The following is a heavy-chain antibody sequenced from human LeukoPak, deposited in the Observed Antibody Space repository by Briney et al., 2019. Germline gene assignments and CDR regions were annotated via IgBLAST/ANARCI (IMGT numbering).Heavy chain of an antibody. Sequence: GTSLVLSFPTPGFPFDFFAMHWVRQAPGKGLEWVAVISYDGRYKYYADSAKGRFTISRDISKRTLYLEMSGLRPEDPALYYCARSELYYGSESYYHLDYWGHGTLVTVSS. CDR1: GFPFDFFA. V-gene: IGHV3-30*03. D-gene: IGHD3-10*01. J-gene: IGHJ4*01. CDR2: ISYDGRYK. CDR3: ARSELYYGSESYYHLDY.